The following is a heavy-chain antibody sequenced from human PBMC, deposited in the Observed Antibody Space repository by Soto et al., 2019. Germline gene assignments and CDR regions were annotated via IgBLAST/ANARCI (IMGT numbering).Heavy chain of an antibody. Sequence: EVQLLASGGGLVQPGGSLRLSCAASGFSFSSYAISWVRQAPGKGLEWVSAISGSGGSTYYADSVKGRFTISRDNSKNTLYLQLNSLRAEDTALYYCAKEGWNDVDYYYGMDVWGQGTTVTVSS. J-gene: IGHJ6*02. CDR3: AKEGWNDVDYYYGMDV. V-gene: IGHV3-23*01. CDR2: ISGSGGST. D-gene: IGHD1-1*01. CDR1: GFSFSSYA.